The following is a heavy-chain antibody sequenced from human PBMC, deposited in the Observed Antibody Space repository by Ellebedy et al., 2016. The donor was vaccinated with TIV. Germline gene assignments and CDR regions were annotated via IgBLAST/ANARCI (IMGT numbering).Heavy chain of an antibody. J-gene: IGHJ4*02. Sequence: GGSLRLXXAASGFTFSSYWMHWVRQAPGMGLVWVSRINTDGSGTIYADSVKGRFTITRDNAKNTLYLQMNSLRAEDTAVYYCARDRGGRGPSTVDYWGQGTLVTVSS. D-gene: IGHD2-15*01. CDR3: ARDRGGRGPSTVDY. V-gene: IGHV3-74*01. CDR1: GFTFSSYW. CDR2: INTDGSGT.